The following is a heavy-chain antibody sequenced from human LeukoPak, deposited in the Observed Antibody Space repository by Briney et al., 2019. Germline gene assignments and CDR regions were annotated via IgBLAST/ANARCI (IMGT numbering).Heavy chain of an antibody. CDR1: GFTFSTNG. V-gene: IGHV3-30*02. CDR3: TTDRGYSST. Sequence: GGSLSLSCAASGFTFSTNGMHWVCRAPAKGLEWVAFIWYDRSNKYYADSVKGRFTISRDNSKNTLYLQMNSLRAEDTAVYYCTTDRGYSSTWGQGTLVTVSS. D-gene: IGHD5-18*01. J-gene: IGHJ4*02. CDR2: IWYDRSNK.